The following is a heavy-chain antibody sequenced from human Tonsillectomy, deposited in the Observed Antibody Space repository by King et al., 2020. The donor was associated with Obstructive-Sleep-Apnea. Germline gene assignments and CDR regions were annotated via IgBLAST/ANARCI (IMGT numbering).Heavy chain of an antibody. CDR2: IYYSGST. D-gene: IGHD6-13*01. V-gene: IGHV4-31*03. Sequence: QLQESGPGLVKPSQTPSLTCTVSGGSISSGGYYWSWIRQHPGKGLEWIGYIYYSGSTYYNPSLKSRVTISVDTSKNQFSLKLSSVTAADTAVYYCARDRRGKGGIAAAGYYFDYWGQGTLVTVSS. CDR3: ARDRRGKGGIAAAGYYFDY. J-gene: IGHJ4*02. CDR1: GGSISSGGYY.